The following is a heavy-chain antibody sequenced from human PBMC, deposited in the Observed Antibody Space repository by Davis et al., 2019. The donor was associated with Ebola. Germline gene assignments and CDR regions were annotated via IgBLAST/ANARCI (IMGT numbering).Heavy chain of an antibody. CDR2: IRTYDGNT. V-gene: IGHV1-18*04. CDR3: TTPGGQDSGYDVFDI. CDR1: GYTFINYG. Sequence: ASVKVSCKTSGYTFINYGVTWVRQAPGEGLEWLGWIRTYDGNTNYAQKLQDRVTMTTDTSTTTVYMDLSSLRSEDTALYYCTTPGGQDSGYDVFDIWGQGTMVTVSS. D-gene: IGHD5-12*01. J-gene: IGHJ3*02.